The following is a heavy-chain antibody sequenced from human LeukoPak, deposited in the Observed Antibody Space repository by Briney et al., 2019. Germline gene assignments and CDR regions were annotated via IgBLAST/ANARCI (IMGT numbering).Heavy chain of an antibody. D-gene: IGHD2-8*02. Sequence: GESLKISCKGSGYSFTIYCIGWVRQMPGKGREWLGIIYPGDSDTIYSPSFQGQVAISADKSISTAYLQWNSMTASDTAMYYCARRPRYWGHNWFDPWGQGTLVTVSS. V-gene: IGHV5-51*01. CDR3: ARRPRYWGHNWFDP. CDR1: GYSFTIYC. J-gene: IGHJ5*02. CDR2: IYPGDSDT.